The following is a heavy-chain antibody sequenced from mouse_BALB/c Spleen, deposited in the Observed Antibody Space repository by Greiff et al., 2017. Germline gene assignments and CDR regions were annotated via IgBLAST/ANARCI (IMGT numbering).Heavy chain of an antibody. J-gene: IGHJ3*01. CDR1: GYTFTSYT. V-gene: IGHV1-4*01. CDR3: AREGYYGNFWFAY. CDR2: INPSSGYN. Sequence: VQLQQSGAELARPGASVKMSCKASGYTFTSYTMHWVKQRPGQGLEWIGYINPSSGYNNYNQKFKDKATLTADKSSSTAYMQLSSLTSEDSAVYYCAREGYYGNFWFAYWGQGTLVTVSA. D-gene: IGHD2-1*01.